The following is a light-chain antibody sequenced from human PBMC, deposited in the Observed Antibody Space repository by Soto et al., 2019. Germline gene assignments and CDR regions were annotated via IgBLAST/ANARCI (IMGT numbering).Light chain of an antibody. CDR1: QSVSNN. CDR3: QQYNNWPRT. J-gene: IGKJ1*01. CDR2: GAS. V-gene: IGKV3-15*01. Sequence: EIVMTQSPATLSVSPGERATLSCRASQSVSNNLAWYQLKPGQAPRLLIYGASTRATGIPARFSGSGSGTEFTLTIGSLQSEDFAVYYCQQYNNWPRTFGQGTKVEIK.